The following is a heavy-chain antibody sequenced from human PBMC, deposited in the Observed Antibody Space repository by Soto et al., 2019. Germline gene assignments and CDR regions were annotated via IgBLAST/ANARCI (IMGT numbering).Heavy chain of an antibody. V-gene: IGHV4-4*02. Sequence: QVQLQESGPGLVQPSGTLSLTCAVSGDSINNSHWWSWVRQTPGKGLEWIGETSHSGTTNYNPSLKTRVPISIDKSKNQFSLKMNSVTAADTAVYYCAREVNSSPARGPNWFDPWGQGTLVTVSS. CDR1: GDSINNSHW. CDR3: AREVNSSPARGPNWFDP. J-gene: IGHJ5*02. D-gene: IGHD6-13*01. CDR2: TSHSGTT.